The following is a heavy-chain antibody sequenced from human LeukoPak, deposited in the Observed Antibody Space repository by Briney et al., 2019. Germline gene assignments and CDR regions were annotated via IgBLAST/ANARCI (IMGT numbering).Heavy chain of an antibody. CDR3: ARAPVVTARIHIDAFDI. V-gene: IGHV1-69*13. CDR2: IIPIFGTA. J-gene: IGHJ3*02. CDR1: GYTFTSYG. D-gene: IGHD2-21*02. Sequence: SVKVSCKASGYTFTSYGISWVRQAPGQGLEWMGGIIPIFGTANYAQKFQGRVTITADESTSTAYMELSSLRSEDTAVYYCARAPVVTARIHIDAFDIWGQGTMVTVSS.